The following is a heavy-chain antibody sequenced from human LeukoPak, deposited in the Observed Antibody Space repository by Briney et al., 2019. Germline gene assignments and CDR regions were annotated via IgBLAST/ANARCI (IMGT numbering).Heavy chain of an antibody. CDR1: GFTFSSYA. CDR3: VKVFHDSSGYYYPLDAFDI. D-gene: IGHD3-22*01. Sequence: GGSLRLSCAASGFTFSSYAMSWVRQAPGKGLEWVSAISGSGGSTYYADSVKGRFTISRDNSKNTLYLQMNSLRAEDTAVYYCVKVFHDSSGYYYPLDAFDIWGQGTMVTVSS. CDR2: ISGSGGST. V-gene: IGHV3-23*01. J-gene: IGHJ3*02.